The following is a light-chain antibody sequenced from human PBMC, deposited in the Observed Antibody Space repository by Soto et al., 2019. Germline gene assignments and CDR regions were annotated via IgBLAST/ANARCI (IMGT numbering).Light chain of an antibody. CDR2: KAS. CDR3: QQEYSYPIT. Sequence: DIPMTQSPSTLSASVGDRVTITCRASQSISSWLAWYQQKPGKAPKLLIYKASTLKSGVPSRFSGSGSGTDLTITISCLQSEDFETDYCQQEYSYPITFGQGTRLEIK. V-gene: IGKV1-5*03. J-gene: IGKJ5*01. CDR1: QSISSW.